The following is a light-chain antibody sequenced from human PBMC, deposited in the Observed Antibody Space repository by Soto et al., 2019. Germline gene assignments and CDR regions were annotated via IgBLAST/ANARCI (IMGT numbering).Light chain of an antibody. CDR1: QSLVSRDGNTY. CDR2: MVS. V-gene: IGKV2-30*01. CDR3: LQGTHWPRT. J-gene: IGKJ1*01. Sequence: DVVVTQSPLYLPVTLGQAASISCRSSQSLVSRDGNTYLNWLQQRPGQSPRRLIYMVSKRDSGVPDRFSGSGSGTDFTLKISRVEAEDVGIYYCLQGTHWPRTFARGTRVDIK.